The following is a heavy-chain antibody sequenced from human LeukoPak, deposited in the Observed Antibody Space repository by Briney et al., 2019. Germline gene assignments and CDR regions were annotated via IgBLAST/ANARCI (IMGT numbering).Heavy chain of an antibody. V-gene: IGHV4-59*01. CDR1: GGSISSYY. J-gene: IGHJ4*02. CDR2: IYYSGST. Sequence: SETLSLTCTVSGGSISSYYWSWIRQPPGKGLERIGYIYYSGSTNYNPSLKSRVTISVDTPKNQFSLKLSSVTAADTAVYYCARDHGFGPGSFDYWGQGTLATVSS. D-gene: IGHD3-10*01. CDR3: ARDHGFGPGSFDY.